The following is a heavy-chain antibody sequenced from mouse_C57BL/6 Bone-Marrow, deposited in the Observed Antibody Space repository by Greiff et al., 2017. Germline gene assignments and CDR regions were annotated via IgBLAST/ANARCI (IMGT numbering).Heavy chain of an antibody. CDR1: GYTFTDYE. Sequence: QVQLKESGAELVRPGASVTLSCKASGYTFTDYEMHWVKQTPVHGLEWIGAIDPETGGTAYNQKFKGKAILTTDKSSSTAYMELRSLTSEDAAVYYCTRPCYNAFDYWGQGTTLTASP. CDR2: IDPETGGT. D-gene: IGHD1-3*01. J-gene: IGHJ2*01. CDR3: TRPCYNAFDY. V-gene: IGHV1-15*01.